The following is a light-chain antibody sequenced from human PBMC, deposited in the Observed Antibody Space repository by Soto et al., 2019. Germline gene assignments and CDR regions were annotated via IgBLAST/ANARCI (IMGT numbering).Light chain of an antibody. Sequence: DIQMTQSPSALSASVGDSVTITCRASQSIGSWLAWYQQKPGKVPNLLIYHASSLESGVPSRFSGSGAGTVFPLTSSRLQPDDFAKYYCQQYSVPSAFGPGTKVEIK. CDR2: HAS. CDR1: QSIGSW. J-gene: IGKJ3*01. V-gene: IGKV1-5*03. CDR3: QQYSVPSA.